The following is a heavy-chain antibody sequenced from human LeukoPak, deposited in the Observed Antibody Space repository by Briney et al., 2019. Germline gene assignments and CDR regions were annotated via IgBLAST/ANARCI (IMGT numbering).Heavy chain of an antibody. CDR1: GYTFTAYY. V-gene: IGHV1-2*02. CDR3: ASVYSSGWDFEY. D-gene: IGHD6-19*01. Sequence: EASVKVSCKFSGYTFTAYYMHWVRQAPGQGLEWMGWINPNSGATNYAQQFQGRVTMTRDTSISTAYMELSRLRSDDMAVYYCASVYSSGWDFEYWGQGTLVTVSS. J-gene: IGHJ4*02. CDR2: INPNSGAT.